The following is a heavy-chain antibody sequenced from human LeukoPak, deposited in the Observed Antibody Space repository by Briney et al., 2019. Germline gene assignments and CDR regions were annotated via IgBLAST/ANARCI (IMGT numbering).Heavy chain of an antibody. J-gene: IGHJ4*02. CDR2: ISSSSSTI. Sequence: GGSLRLSCAASGFTFSSYSMNWVRQAPGKGLEWVSYISSSSSTIYYADSVKGRFTISRDNAKNSLYLQMNSPRAEDTAVYYCARDNYYDSSGYYRWGQGTLVTVSS. D-gene: IGHD3-22*01. V-gene: IGHV3-48*04. CDR3: ARDNYYDSSGYYR. CDR1: GFTFSSYS.